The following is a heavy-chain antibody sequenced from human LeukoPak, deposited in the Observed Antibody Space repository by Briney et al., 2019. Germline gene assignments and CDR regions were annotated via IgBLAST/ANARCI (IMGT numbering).Heavy chain of an antibody. CDR1: GYTFTSYD. CDR3: ARPPYYDFSSGYYYSYYYYYVDV. J-gene: IGHJ6*03. D-gene: IGHD3-3*01. Sequence: ASVKVSCKASGYTFTSYDINWVRQATGQGLEWRGWMNPNSGNTGYAQKFRGGVTITRNTSISTAYMERSSLRSEDRAVYYGARPPYYDFSSGYYYSYYYYYVDVWGKGPTVTVSS. V-gene: IGHV1-8*03. CDR2: MNPNSGNT.